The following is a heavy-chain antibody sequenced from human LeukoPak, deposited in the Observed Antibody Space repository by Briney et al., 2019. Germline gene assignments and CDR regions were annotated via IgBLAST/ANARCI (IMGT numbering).Heavy chain of an antibody. Sequence: PSETLSLTCTVSGGSISSSSYYWGWIRQPPGKGLEWIGSIYYSGSTYYNPSLKSRVIISVDTSKNQFSLKLSSVTAADTAVYYCARVGSGSYYSYYYYYMDVWGKGTTVTISS. CDR2: IYYSGST. J-gene: IGHJ6*03. CDR1: GGSISSSSYY. D-gene: IGHD3-10*01. CDR3: ARVGSGSYYSYYYYYMDV. V-gene: IGHV4-39*07.